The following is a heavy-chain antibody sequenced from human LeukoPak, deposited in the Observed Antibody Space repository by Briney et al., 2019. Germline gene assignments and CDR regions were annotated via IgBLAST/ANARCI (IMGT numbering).Heavy chain of an antibody. CDR2: ITGSGDYT. Sequence: GGSLRLSCAASGLTFSNYAMNWVRQAPGKGLEWVSGITGSGDYTYYIDSVQGRFTISRDNSKNMLFLQMNSLRAEDTAVYYCASGVMAARLYYFDYWGRGILVTVSS. J-gene: IGHJ4*02. V-gene: IGHV3-23*01. CDR3: ASGVMAARLYYFDY. CDR1: GLTFSNYA. D-gene: IGHD2-21*01.